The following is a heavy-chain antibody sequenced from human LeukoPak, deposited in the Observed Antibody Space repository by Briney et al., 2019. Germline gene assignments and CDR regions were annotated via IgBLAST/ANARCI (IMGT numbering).Heavy chain of an antibody. J-gene: IGHJ4*02. Sequence: GGSLRLSCAASGFTVSSNYMSWVRQAPGKGLEWVSYISSSSSTIYYADSVKGRFTISRDNAKNSLYLQMNSLRAEDTAVYYCASLRGMEDYWGQGTLVTVSS. D-gene: IGHD3-10*01. V-gene: IGHV3-48*04. CDR2: ISSSSSTI. CDR1: GFTVSSNY. CDR3: ASLRGMEDY.